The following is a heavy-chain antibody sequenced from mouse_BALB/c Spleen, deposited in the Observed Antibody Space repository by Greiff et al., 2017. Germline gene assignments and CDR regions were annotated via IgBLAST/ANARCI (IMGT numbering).Heavy chain of an antibody. J-gene: IGHJ3*01. D-gene: IGHD3-1*01. CDR1: GFTFSSYA. V-gene: IGHV5-6-5*01. Sequence: EVQGVESGGGLVKPGGSLKLSCAASGFTFSSYAMSWVRQTPEKRLEWVASISSGGSTYYSDSVMGRFTISRDNARNILYLQMSSRRSEDTAMLYYSRGGLQAWFAYWGQGTLVTVSA. CDR2: ISSGGST. CDR3: SRGGLQAWFAY.